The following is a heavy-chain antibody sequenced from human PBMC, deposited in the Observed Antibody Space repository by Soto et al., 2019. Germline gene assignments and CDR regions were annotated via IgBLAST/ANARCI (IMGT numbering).Heavy chain of an antibody. CDR3: ARDPPRVGGFDY. CDR2: ISYDGNKK. D-gene: IGHD1-26*01. CDR1: GFIFSSYG. Sequence: QAQLVESGGGVVQPGRSLRLSCAASGFIFSSYGGHWVRQAPGKGLEWVAVISYDGNKKYYADPVKGRFTISRDNSKNTLYLQMNSLRAEDTAVYYCARDPPRVGGFDYWGQGNLVTVSS. V-gene: IGHV3-30-3*01. J-gene: IGHJ4*02.